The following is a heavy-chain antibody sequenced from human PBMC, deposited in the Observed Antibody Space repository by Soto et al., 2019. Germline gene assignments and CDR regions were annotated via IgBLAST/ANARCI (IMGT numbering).Heavy chain of an antibody. CDR2: IDPSDSYT. CDR3: ARGYSSSWYTPFYYYGMDV. D-gene: IGHD6-13*01. CDR1: GYSFTSYW. J-gene: IGHJ6*02. V-gene: IGHV5-10-1*03. Sequence: EVQLVQSGAEVKKPGESLRISCKGSGYSFTSYWISWVRQMPGKGLEWMGRIDPSDSYTNYSPSFQGHVTISADKSISTAYLQWSSLKASDTAMYYCARGYSSSWYTPFYYYGMDVWGQGTTVTVSS.